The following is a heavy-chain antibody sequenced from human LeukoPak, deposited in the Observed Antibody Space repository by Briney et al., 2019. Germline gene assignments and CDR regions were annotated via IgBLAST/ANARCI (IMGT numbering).Heavy chain of an antibody. J-gene: IGHJ4*02. CDR2: IKKDGSEK. CDR1: GFTFSSYW. Sequence: GGSLSLFCGPSGFTFSSYWMSWVRQAPGEGLEWVDNIKKDGSEKYYVDSVKGRFTISRDNAKNSLYLQMNSLRAEDTAVYYCARVSSSGWYRGDYWGQGTLVTVSS. D-gene: IGHD6-19*01. V-gene: IGHV3-7*01. CDR3: ARVSSSGWYRGDY.